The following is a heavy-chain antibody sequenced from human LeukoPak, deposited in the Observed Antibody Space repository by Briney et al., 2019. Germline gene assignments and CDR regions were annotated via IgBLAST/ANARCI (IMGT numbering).Heavy chain of an antibody. J-gene: IGHJ3*02. CDR1: GGSISSGGYA. V-gene: IGHV4-30-2*01. CDR2: IYHRGRT. CDR3: ARDGGHYYDSSGYYYEGDALDI. D-gene: IGHD3-22*01. Sequence: SETLSLTCAVSGGSISSGGYAWSWIRQPPGKGLERFGSIYHRGRTYYNPSLKSRVTISVDRSKNQFSLKLSSVTAADTAVYYCARDGGHYYDSSGYYYEGDALDIWGQGTMVTVSS.